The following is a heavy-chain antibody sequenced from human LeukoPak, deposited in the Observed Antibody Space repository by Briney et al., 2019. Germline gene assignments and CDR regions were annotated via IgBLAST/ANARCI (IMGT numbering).Heavy chain of an antibody. J-gene: IGHJ4*02. CDR3: AKDRIFGYGDYFDY. CDR1: GFTFSSYS. Sequence: GGSLRLSCAASGFTFSSYSMNWVRQAPGKGLEWVSAISGSGGSTYYADSVKGRFTISSDNSKNTLYLQMNSLRAEDTAVYYCAKDRIFGYGDYFDYWGQGTLVTVSS. D-gene: IGHD4-17*01. V-gene: IGHV3-23*01. CDR2: ISGSGGST.